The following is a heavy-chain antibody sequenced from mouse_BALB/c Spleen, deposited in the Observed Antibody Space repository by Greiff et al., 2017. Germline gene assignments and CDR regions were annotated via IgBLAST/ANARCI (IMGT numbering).Heavy chain of an antibody. CDR2: INPSTGYT. CDR3: ASGWKTGAENWYFDV. D-gene: IGHD4-1*01. V-gene: IGHV1-7*01. Sequence: VQLQQSGAELAKPGASVKMSCKASGYTFTSYWMHWVKQRPGQGLEWIGYINPSTGYTEYNQKFKDKATLTADKSSSTAYMQLSSLTSEDSAVYYCASGWKTGAENWYFDVWGAGTTVTVSS. CDR1: GYTFTSYW. J-gene: IGHJ1*01.